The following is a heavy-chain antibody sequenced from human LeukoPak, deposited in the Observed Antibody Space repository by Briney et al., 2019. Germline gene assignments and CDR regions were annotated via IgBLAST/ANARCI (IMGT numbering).Heavy chain of an antibody. CDR3: ARGGFYHSGSFDY. CDR1: GFTFSSYA. D-gene: IGHD3-10*01. V-gene: IGHV3-23*01. CDR2: ISGSGGST. Sequence: GGSLRLSCAASGFTFSSYAMSWVRQAPGKGLEWVSAISGSGGSTYYADSVKGRFTISRDNSKNTLYLQMDSLRADDTAVYYCARGGFYHSGSFDYWGQGTLVTVSS. J-gene: IGHJ4*02.